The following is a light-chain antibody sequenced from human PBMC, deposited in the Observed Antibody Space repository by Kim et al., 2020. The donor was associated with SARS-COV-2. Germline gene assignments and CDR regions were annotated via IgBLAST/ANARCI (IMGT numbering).Light chain of an antibody. CDR2: VGTGVIVG. Sequence: QLVLTQPPSASASLGASVTLTCTLSSGYSNYKVDWYQQRPGKGPRFVMRVGTGVIVGSKGDGIPDRFSVLGSGLNRYLTIKNIQEEDESDYHCGADHGSGSDFVYVFGTGTKVTVL. J-gene: IGLJ1*01. V-gene: IGLV9-49*01. CDR1: SGYSNYK. CDR3: GADHGSGSDFVYV.